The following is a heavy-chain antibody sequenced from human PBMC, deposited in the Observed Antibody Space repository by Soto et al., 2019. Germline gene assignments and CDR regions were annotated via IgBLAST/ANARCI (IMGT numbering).Heavy chain of an antibody. D-gene: IGHD2-15*01. CDR1: GFTFSSYW. CDR3: ARDGGGSAFDI. V-gene: IGHV3-7*01. J-gene: IGHJ3*02. CDR2: IKQDGSEK. Sequence: GESLKISCAASGFTFSSYWMSWVRQAPGKGLEWVANIKQDGSEKYYVDSVKGRFTISRDNAKNSLYLQMNSLRAEDTAVYYCARDGGGSAFDIWGQGTMVTVSS.